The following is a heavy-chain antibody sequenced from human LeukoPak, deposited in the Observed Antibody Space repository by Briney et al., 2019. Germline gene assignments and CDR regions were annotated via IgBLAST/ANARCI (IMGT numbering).Heavy chain of an antibody. Sequence: SETLSLTCSVSDVSISSSYWSWIRQPPGKGLQWIGSIHHSGSTYYNPSLKSRVTISVDTSKNQFSLKLSSVTAADTAVYYCARTSSSGLVGGYYFDYWGQGTLVTVSS. D-gene: IGHD6-19*01. CDR3: ARTSSSGLVGGYYFDY. CDR1: DVSISSSY. CDR2: IHHSGST. V-gene: IGHV4-4*09. J-gene: IGHJ4*02.